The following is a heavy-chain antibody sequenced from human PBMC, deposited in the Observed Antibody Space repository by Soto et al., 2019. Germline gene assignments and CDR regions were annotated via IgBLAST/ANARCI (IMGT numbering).Heavy chain of an antibody. V-gene: IGHV3-21*01. CDR1: GFTFSNYN. D-gene: IGHD2-2*01. J-gene: IGHJ3*02. Sequence: EVQLVESGGGLVKPGESLRLSCAASGFTFSNYNINWVRQAPVKGLEWVSSIRSRSIDMYYADSVKGRFTISRDDAKNSLSLQVNGLRAEETAVYFCVRESYPAKAFDIWGQGTMVTVSS. CDR2: IRSRSIDM. CDR3: VRESYPAKAFDI.